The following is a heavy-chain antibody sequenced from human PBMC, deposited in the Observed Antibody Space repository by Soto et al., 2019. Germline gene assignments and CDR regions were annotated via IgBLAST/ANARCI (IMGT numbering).Heavy chain of an antibody. V-gene: IGHV4-4*02. J-gene: IGHJ4*02. Sequence: QVQLQESGPGLVKPSGTLSLTCAVSSGSISSGNWWSWVRQPPGKGLEWIGEIYHSGSTNYNPSLKSRVTISVDKSKNQFSLKLSSVTAADTAVYYCARASRLAAAGQFDYWGQGTLVTVSS. CDR3: ARASRLAAAGQFDY. D-gene: IGHD6-13*01. CDR2: IYHSGST. CDR1: SGSISSGNW.